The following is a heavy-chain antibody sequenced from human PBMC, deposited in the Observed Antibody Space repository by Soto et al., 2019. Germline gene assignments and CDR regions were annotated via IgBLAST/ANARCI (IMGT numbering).Heavy chain of an antibody. CDR2: ISGSGGSA. CDR3: AKDWEDSSSSFHY. Sequence: EVQLLESGGGLVQPGGSLRLSCAASGFTFSSYAMSWVRQAPGKGLEWVSAISGSGGSAYYADSVKGRFTISRDNSKNTLYLQMNSLRAEDTAVYYCAKDWEDSSSSFHYWGQGTLVTVSS. CDR1: GFTFSSYA. J-gene: IGHJ4*02. V-gene: IGHV3-23*01. D-gene: IGHD6-6*01.